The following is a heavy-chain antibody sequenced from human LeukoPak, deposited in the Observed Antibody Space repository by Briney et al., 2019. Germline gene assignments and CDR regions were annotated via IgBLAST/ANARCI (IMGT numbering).Heavy chain of an antibody. Sequence: PGGSLRLSCAASGFTFSSYWMSWVRQAPGKGLEWVANIKQDGSEKYYADSVKGRFTISRDNAKNSLYLQMNSLRAEDTAVYYCARDLGTEWELLPDAFDIWGQGTMVTVSS. V-gene: IGHV3-7*03. CDR2: IKQDGSEK. CDR3: ARDLGTEWELLPDAFDI. CDR1: GFTFSSYW. D-gene: IGHD1-26*01. J-gene: IGHJ3*02.